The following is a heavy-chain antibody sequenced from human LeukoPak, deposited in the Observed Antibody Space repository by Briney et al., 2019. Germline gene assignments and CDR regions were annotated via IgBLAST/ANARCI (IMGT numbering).Heavy chain of an antibody. V-gene: IGHV3-23*01. CDR3: AKQSYARSLGE. J-gene: IGHJ4*02. CDR2: TNSGGTST. CDR1: GFPFSDFS. Sequence: GGSLRLSCATSGFPFSDFSMSWVRQAPGRGLEWISTTNSGGTSTYYAESVKGRFTISRDNSKNTLYLQMSSLRVEDTAVYYCAKQSYARSLGEGGPGTLVSVSS. D-gene: IGHD2-8*01.